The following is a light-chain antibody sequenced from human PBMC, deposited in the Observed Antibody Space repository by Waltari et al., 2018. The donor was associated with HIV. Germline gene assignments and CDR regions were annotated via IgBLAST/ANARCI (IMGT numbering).Light chain of an antibody. Sequence: QSVLTQPPSVSAAPGQRVTISCSGSSSNIGKNYVSWYQQVPRTAPKLLLYENTKRPSGILDRFSGAKSGTSATLGITGLQTGDEADYYCETWDSSLSAGVFGGGTKVTVL. J-gene: IGLJ2*01. CDR3: ETWDSSLSAGV. CDR1: SSNIGKNY. CDR2: ENT. V-gene: IGLV1-51*02.